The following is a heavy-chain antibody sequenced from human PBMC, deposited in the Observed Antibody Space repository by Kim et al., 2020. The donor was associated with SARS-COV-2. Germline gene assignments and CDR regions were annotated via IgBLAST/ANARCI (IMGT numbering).Heavy chain of an antibody. J-gene: IGHJ4*02. CDR1: GFTFSSHA. V-gene: IGHV3-23*01. Sequence: GGSLRLSCAASGFTFSSHAMSWVRQAPGKGLEWVSTITGSGDATYYADSVKGRFTISRDNSKNTLHLQMNSLRAEDTALYYCVKSRLESLGELSHDWGQGTLVTVSS. CDR2: ITGSGDAT. D-gene: IGHD3-16*02. CDR3: VKSRLESLGELSHD.